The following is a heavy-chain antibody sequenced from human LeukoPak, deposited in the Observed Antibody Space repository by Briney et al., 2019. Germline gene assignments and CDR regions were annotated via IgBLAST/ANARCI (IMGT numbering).Heavy chain of an antibody. D-gene: IGHD1-26*01. CDR3: ARGSKNWYSGRLGEFDY. J-gene: IGHJ4*02. CDR1: GFTFSSYS. V-gene: IGHV3-21*04. CDR2: ISSSSSYI. Sequence: GGSLRLSCAASGFTFSSYSMNWVRQAPGKGLEWVSSISSSSSYIYYADSVKGRFTISRDNAKNSLYLQMNSLRAEDTAIYYCARGSKNWYSGRLGEFDYWGQGTLVTVSS.